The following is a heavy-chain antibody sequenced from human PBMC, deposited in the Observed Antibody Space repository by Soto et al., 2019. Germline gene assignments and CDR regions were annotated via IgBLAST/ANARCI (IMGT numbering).Heavy chain of an antibody. CDR1: GYTFTSYG. Sequence: QVQLVQSGAEVKKPGASVKVSCKASGYTFTSYGTSWVRQAPGQGVQWMGWISAYNGNKNYAQKLQGRVTMTTDTSTSTAYMELRSLRSDDTAVYYCAIDECDGSGSYYGYWGQGTLVTVSS. CDR2: ISAYNGNK. J-gene: IGHJ4*02. CDR3: AIDECDGSGSYYGY. V-gene: IGHV1-18*01. D-gene: IGHD3-10*01.